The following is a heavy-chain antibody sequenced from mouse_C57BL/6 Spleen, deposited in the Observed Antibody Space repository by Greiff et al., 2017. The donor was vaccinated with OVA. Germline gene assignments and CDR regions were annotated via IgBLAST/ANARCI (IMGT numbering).Heavy chain of an antibody. D-gene: IGHD2-4*01. Sequence: VQVVESGAELVRPGASVKLSCKASGYTFTDYYINWVKQRPGQGLEWIARIYPGSGNTYYNEKFKGKATLTAEKSSSTAYMQLSSLTSEDSAVYFCARHPYYDYDGDFDYWGQGTTLTVSS. CDR2: IYPGSGNT. V-gene: IGHV1-76*01. J-gene: IGHJ2*01. CDR1: GYTFTDYY. CDR3: ARHPYYDYDGDFDY.